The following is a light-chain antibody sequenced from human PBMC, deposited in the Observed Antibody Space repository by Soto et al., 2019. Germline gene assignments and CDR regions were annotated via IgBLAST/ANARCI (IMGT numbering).Light chain of an antibody. CDR1: QNISSW. Sequence: DIQMTQSPSALSASVGDRVTITCRASQNISSWLAWYQQKPGKAPKSLXYDASRLESGVPSRLSGSGSGTEFTLTISNLQPDDSATYYCQHYKAFSPWTFGQGTKVDIK. CDR2: DAS. J-gene: IGKJ1*01. V-gene: IGKV1-5*01. CDR3: QHYKAFSPWT.